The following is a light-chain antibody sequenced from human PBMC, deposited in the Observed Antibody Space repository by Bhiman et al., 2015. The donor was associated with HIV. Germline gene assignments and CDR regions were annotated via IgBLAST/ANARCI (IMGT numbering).Light chain of an antibody. Sequence: SYVLTQSPSVSVAPGGTARIACGGNNIGSRSVHWYQQKPGQAPLLVIYYDSDRPSGIPERFSGSNSGNTATLTISRVEAGDEADYYCQVWHSSSDDWVFGGGTKLTVL. CDR3: QVWHSSSDDWV. V-gene: IGLV3-21*04. CDR1: NIGSRS. CDR2: YDS. J-gene: IGLJ3*02.